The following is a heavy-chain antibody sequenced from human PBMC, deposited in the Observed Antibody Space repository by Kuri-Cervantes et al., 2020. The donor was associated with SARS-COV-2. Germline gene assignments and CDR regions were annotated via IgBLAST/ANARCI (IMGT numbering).Heavy chain of an antibody. CDR2: ISGSDDVT. D-gene: IGHD5-24*01. CDR3: AKRDAYSQGSYFDY. V-gene: IGHV3-23*01. J-gene: IGHJ4*01. CDR1: GFTFSNYA. Sequence: GGSLRLSCAASGFTFSNYAMTWVRQAPGKGLEWVSTISGSDDVTHLADSVKGRFTVSRDNSRNTLYLEMSSLRVEDTAVYYCAKRDAYSQGSYFDYWATEPWSPSPQ.